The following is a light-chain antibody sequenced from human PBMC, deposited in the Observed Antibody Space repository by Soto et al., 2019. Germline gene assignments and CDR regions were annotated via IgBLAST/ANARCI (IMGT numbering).Light chain of an antibody. Sequence: DIQMTQSPSSLSASVGDRVTITCQASQDISNSLGWYQQKPGKAPKLLIYGASTLETGVPSRFSGGGSGSEFTLTIGSLQPDDFANYYCQQYDTYFRYTFGQGTKLDIK. CDR1: QDISNS. CDR2: GAS. V-gene: IGKV1-33*01. J-gene: IGKJ2*01. CDR3: QQYDTYFRYT.